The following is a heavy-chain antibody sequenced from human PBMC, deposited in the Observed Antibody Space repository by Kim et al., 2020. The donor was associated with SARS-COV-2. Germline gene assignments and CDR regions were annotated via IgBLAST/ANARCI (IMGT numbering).Heavy chain of an antibody. D-gene: IGHD3-10*01. CDR1: GGSISSGGYY. CDR3: ARGTRWFGDAFDI. CDR2: IYYSGST. J-gene: IGHJ3*02. V-gene: IGHV4-31*03. Sequence: SETLSLTCTVSGGSISSGGYYWSWIRQHPGKGLEWIGYIYYSGSTYYNPSLKSRVTISVDTSKNQFSLKLSSVTAADTAVYYCARGTRWFGDAFDIWGQGTMVTVSS.